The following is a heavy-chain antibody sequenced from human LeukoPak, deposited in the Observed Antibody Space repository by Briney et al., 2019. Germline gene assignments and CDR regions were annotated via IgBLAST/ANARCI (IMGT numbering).Heavy chain of an antibody. CDR1: GFTFSSDA. CDR3: AREGARWGSGWYGSFDY. D-gene: IGHD6-19*01. Sequence: PGRSLRLSCAASGFTFSSDAMHWVRQAPGKGLEWVAVISYDGSNKYYADSVKGRFTISRDNSKNTLYLQMNSLRAEDTAVYYCAREGARWGSGWYGSFDYWGQGTLVTVSS. CDR2: ISYDGSNK. J-gene: IGHJ4*02. V-gene: IGHV3-30-3*01.